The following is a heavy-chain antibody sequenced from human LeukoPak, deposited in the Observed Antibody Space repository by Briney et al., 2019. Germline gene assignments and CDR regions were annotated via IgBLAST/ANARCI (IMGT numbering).Heavy chain of an antibody. V-gene: IGHV3-23*01. Sequence: AGGSLRLSCAASGFTFSSYAMSWVRQAPGKGLEWVSAVSNSGGSTYDKDSVKGRFTISRDNSKNMLYLQMNSLRAEDTAVYFCAKQLGYCSGGNCYFDSWGQGALVTVSS. J-gene: IGHJ4*02. CDR1: GFTFSSYA. CDR2: VSNSGGST. CDR3: AKQLGYCSGGNCYFDS. D-gene: IGHD2-15*01.